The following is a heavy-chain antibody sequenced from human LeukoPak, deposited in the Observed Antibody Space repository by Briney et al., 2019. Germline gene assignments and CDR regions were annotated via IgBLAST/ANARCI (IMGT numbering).Heavy chain of an antibody. CDR3: ARGFTFTYDYGDSSGFDY. D-gene: IGHD4-17*01. J-gene: IGHJ4*02. V-gene: IGHV1-2*04. CDR1: GYTFTGYY. CDR2: INPNSGGT. Sequence: GASVKVSCKASGYTFTGYYMHWVRQAPGQGLEWMGWINPNSGGTNYAQKFQGWVTMTRDTSISTAYMELSRLRSDDTAVYYCARGFTFTYDYGDSSGFDYWGQGTLVTVSS.